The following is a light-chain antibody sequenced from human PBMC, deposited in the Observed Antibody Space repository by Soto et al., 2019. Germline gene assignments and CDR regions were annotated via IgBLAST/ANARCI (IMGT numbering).Light chain of an antibody. CDR1: QSISSW. CDR2: DAS. V-gene: IGKV1-5*01. CDR3: QQYNSYPWS. Sequence: DSQMTQSPSTLSASVGDRVIITCRASQSISSWLAWYQQKPGKAPKILIYDASSLESGVPSRFSGSGSGTEFTLTISSLQPDDFGTYYCQQYNSYPWSFGQGTKVDIK. J-gene: IGKJ1*01.